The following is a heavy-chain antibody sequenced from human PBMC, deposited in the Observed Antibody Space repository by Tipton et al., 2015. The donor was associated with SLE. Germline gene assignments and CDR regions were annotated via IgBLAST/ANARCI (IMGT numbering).Heavy chain of an antibody. CDR2: IYTSGST. D-gene: IGHD2-21*02. J-gene: IGHJ3*02. Sequence: LRLSCTVSGGSISSGSYYWSWIRQPAGKGLEWIGYIYTSGSTNYNPSLKRRVTISVDTSKNQFSLKLSAVTAADTAVYYCARGVVVTAIPIFDIWGQGTMVTVSS. V-gene: IGHV4-61*09. CDR3: ARGVVVTAIPIFDI. CDR1: GGSISSGSYY.